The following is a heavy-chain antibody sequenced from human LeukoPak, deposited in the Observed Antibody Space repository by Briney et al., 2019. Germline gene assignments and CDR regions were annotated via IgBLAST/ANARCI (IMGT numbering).Heavy chain of an antibody. CDR2: IYYSGST. J-gene: IGHJ4*02. CDR1: GGSISSGSYY. V-gene: IGHV4-39*01. CDR3: ARQPTHPKYYSDY. Sequence: SETLSLTCTVSGGSISSGSYYWGWIRQPPGKGLEWIGSIYYSGSTYYNPSLNSRVTISVDTSKNQFSLKVSSVTAADTAVYYCARQPTHPKYYSDYWGQGTLVTVSS.